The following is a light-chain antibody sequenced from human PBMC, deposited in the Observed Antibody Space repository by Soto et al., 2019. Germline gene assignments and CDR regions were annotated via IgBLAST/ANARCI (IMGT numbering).Light chain of an antibody. J-gene: IGLJ3*02. CDR1: SSDVGSYYL. CDR3: CASAGTSTFEGV. CDR2: EGT. Sequence: QAVVTQPASVSGSPGQSITISCTGTSSDVGSYYLVSWYQQHPGKAPKLMIYEGTKRPSGVSNRFSGSKSGNTASLTISGLQAEDEADYYCCASAGTSTFEGVFGGGTKLTVL. V-gene: IGLV2-23*03.